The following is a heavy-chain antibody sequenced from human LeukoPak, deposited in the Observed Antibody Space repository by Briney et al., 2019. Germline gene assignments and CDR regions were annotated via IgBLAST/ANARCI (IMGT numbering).Heavy chain of an antibody. V-gene: IGHV4-39*07. CDR2: IYYSGST. D-gene: IGHD2-2*01. CDR1: GGSISSSSYY. Sequence: SETLSLTCTVSGGSISSSSYYWGWIRQPPGKGLEWIGSIYYSGSTYYNPSLKSRVTISVDTSKNQFSLKLSSVTAADTAVYYCARWYCSSTSCYVDYWGQGTLVTVSS. J-gene: IGHJ4*02. CDR3: ARWYCSSTSCYVDY.